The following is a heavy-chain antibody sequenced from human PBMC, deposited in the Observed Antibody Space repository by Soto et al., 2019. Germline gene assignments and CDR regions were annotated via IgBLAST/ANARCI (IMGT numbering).Heavy chain of an antibody. CDR1: GFTFSSYG. CDR3: XKDRSSSWYYYYYGMDV. Sequence: GGSLRLSCAASGFTFSSYGMHWVRQAPGKGLEWVAVISYDGSNKYYADSVKGRFTISRDNSKNTLYLQMNSLRAEDTAVYYCXKDRSSSWYYYYYGMDVWGQGTTVTVSS. J-gene: IGHJ6*02. D-gene: IGHD6-13*01. V-gene: IGHV3-30*18. CDR2: ISYDGSNK.